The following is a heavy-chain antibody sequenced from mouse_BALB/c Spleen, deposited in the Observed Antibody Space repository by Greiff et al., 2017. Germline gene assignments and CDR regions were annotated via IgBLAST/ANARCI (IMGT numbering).Heavy chain of an antibody. D-gene: IGHD1-2*01. CDR1: GFNIKDTY. J-gene: IGHJ4*01. CDR3: TTATDYYAMDY. CDR2: IDPANGNT. Sequence: EVQLQQSGAELVKPGASVKLSCTASGFNIKDTYMHWVKQRPEQGLEWIGRIDPANGNTKYDPKFQGKATITADTSSNTAYLQLSSLTSEDTAVYYITTATDYYAMDYWGQGTSVTVSS. V-gene: IGHV14-3*02.